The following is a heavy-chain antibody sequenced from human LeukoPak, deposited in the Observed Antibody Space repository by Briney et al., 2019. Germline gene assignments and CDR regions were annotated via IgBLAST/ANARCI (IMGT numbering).Heavy chain of an antibody. CDR2: IYYSGST. J-gene: IGHJ4*02. Sequence: SETLSLTCTVSGGSISSSSYYWGWIRQPPGKGLEWIGSIYYSGSTYYNPSLKSRVTISVDTSKNQFSLKLSSVTAADTAVYYCARHRITIFGVVPYFDYWGQGTLVTVSS. CDR3: ARHRITIFGVVPYFDY. D-gene: IGHD3-3*01. V-gene: IGHV4-39*01. CDR1: GGSISSSSYY.